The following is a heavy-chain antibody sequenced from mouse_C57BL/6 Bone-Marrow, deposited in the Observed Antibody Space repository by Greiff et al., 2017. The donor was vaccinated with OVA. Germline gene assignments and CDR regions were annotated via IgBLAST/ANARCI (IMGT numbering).Heavy chain of an antibody. V-gene: IGHV1-69*01. Sequence: QVQLQQSGAELVMPGASVKLSCKASGYTFTSYWMHWVKQRPGQGLEWIGEIDPSDSYTNYNQKFKGKSTLTVDKSSSTAYMQLSSLTSEDSAVYYCASARWLLWYFEVWGTGTTVTVSS. CDR1: GYTFTSYW. D-gene: IGHD2-3*01. CDR3: ASARWLLWYFEV. J-gene: IGHJ1*03. CDR2: IDPSDSYT.